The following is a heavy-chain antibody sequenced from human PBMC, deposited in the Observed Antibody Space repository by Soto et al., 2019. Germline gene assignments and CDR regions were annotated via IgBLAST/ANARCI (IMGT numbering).Heavy chain of an antibody. J-gene: IGHJ4*02. CDR1: GYSFTSYW. CDR3: ARHGKDCSGGSCYVGPYFDY. Sequence: GESLKISCKGSGYSFTSYWIGWVRQMPGKGLEWMGIIYPGDSDTRYSPSFQGQVTISADKSISTAYLQWSSLKASDTAMYYCARHGKDCSGGSCYVGPYFDYWGQGTLVTVSS. D-gene: IGHD2-15*01. V-gene: IGHV5-51*01. CDR2: IYPGDSDT.